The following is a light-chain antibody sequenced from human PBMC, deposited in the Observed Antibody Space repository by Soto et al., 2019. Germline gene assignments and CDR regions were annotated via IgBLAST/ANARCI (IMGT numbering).Light chain of an antibody. J-gene: IGKJ2*01. CDR3: MQGTDWPYT. CDR1: QNLVHSDGNSY. Sequence: EAVLTQSPLFLPVTLGQPASISCSSTQNLVHSDGNSYLNWFQQRPGQSPRRLISKASIRDSGVTDRFSGSGSGTYFTLKISRVEAEDVGVYYCMQGTDWPYTFGQGTKLEIK. V-gene: IGKV2-30*02. CDR2: KAS.